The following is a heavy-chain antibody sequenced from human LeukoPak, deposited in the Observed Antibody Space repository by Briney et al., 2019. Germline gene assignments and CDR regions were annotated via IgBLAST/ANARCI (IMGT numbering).Heavy chain of an antibody. D-gene: IGHD4-17*01. CDR1: GYTFTIYD. J-gene: IGHJ3*02. CDR2: MNPNSGNT. CDR3: ARDLLYGDYGEVAFDI. V-gene: IGHV1-8*03. Sequence: GASVKVSCKASGYTFTIYDINWVRQATGQGLEWMGWMNPNSGNTGYAKKSQGRVTITRNTSISTAYRELSSLRSEDTAVYYCARDLLYGDYGEVAFDIWGQGTMVTVSS.